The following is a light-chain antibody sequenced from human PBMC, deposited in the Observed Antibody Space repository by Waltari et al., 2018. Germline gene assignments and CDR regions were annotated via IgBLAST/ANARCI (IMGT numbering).Light chain of an antibody. CDR1: QSISSW. CDR2: KAS. CDR3: QQYSNYPYT. J-gene: IGKJ2*01. Sequence: DIQMTQSPSTLSASVRDPVTITCRASQSISSWLAWYQQKPGKAPKLLIHKASTLESGVPSRFSGSGSGTEFTLTIDSLLPDDFATYYCQQYSNYPYTFGQGTKLEI. V-gene: IGKV1-5*03.